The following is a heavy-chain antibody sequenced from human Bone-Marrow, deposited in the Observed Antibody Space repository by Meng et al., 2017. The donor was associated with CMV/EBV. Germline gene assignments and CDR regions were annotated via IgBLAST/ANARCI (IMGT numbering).Heavy chain of an antibody. Sequence: SVKVSCKASGGTFSSYAISWVRQAPGQGLEWMGGIIPIFGTANYAQKFQGRVTITTDESTSTAYMELSSLRSEDTAVYYCARDYWSSTSCYTFGMDVWGQGTTVTVSS. V-gene: IGHV1-69*05. D-gene: IGHD2-2*02. CDR2: IIPIFGTA. CDR1: GGTFSSYA. CDR3: ARDYWSSTSCYTFGMDV. J-gene: IGHJ6*02.